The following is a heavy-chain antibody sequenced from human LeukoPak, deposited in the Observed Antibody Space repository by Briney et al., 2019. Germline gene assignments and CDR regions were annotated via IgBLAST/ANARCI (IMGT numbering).Heavy chain of an antibody. J-gene: IGHJ4*02. CDR2: ISGGGGNT. V-gene: IGHV3-23*01. CDR1: GFTFNNYA. Sequence: GGSLRLSCAASGFTFNNYAMSWARQAPGKGLEWVSGISGGGGNTYYADSVKGRFTISRDNSKNTLYLQMNSPRAEDTAVYYCAKDAVGATFGYYFDSRGQGTLVTVSS. D-gene: IGHD1-26*01. CDR3: AKDAVGATFGYYFDS.